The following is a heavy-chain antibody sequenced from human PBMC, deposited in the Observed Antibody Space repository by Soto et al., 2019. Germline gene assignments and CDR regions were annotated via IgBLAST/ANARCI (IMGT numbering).Heavy chain of an antibody. Sequence: QVQLVQSGAEVKEPGASVRVSCKAFGYTFTPYNIHWLRQAPGQGLEWMGWINAGNGNTRSSRKFQGRVIITRDTSATTAYLEVDSLRSEDTAIYYCARVAPSGGSVPRFDPWGQGTLLTVSS. CDR1: GYTFTPYN. J-gene: IGHJ5*02. V-gene: IGHV1-3*01. D-gene: IGHD3-10*01. CDR2: INAGNGNT. CDR3: ARVAPSGGSVPRFDP.